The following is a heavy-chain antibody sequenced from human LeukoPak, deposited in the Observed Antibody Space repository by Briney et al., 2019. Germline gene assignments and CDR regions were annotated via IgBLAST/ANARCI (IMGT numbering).Heavy chain of an antibody. CDR2: INPNSGGT. J-gene: IGHJ3*02. CDR1: GYTFTGYY. Sequence: ASVKVSCKASGYTFTGYYMHWVRQAPGQGLEWMGWINPNSGGTNYAQKFQGRVTMTRDTSISTAYMELSRLRSDDTAVYYCARDRLTGDAFDIWGQGTMLTVSS. CDR3: ARDRLTGDAFDI. D-gene: IGHD7-27*01. V-gene: IGHV1-2*02.